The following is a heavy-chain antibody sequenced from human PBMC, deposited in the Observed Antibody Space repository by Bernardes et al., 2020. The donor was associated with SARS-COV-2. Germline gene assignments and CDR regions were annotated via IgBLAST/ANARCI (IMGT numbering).Heavy chain of an antibody. D-gene: IGHD6-19*01. J-gene: IGHJ6*02. CDR1: GFSLSNARMG. Sequence: SGPTLVKPTETLTLTCTVSGFSLSNARMGVSWIRQPPGKALEWLAHIFSNDEKSYSTSLKSRLTISKDTSKSQVVLTMTNMDPVDTATYYCARTPVGYSSGWYPGNLYYGMDVWGQGTTVTVSS. CDR2: IFSNDEK. V-gene: IGHV2-26*01. CDR3: ARTPVGYSSGWYPGNLYYGMDV.